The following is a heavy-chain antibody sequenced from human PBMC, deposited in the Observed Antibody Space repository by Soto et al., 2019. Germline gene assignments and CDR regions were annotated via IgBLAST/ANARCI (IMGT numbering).Heavy chain of an antibody. J-gene: IGHJ3*02. V-gene: IGHV4-31*03. D-gene: IGHD6-19*01. CDR1: GGSISSGGYY. CDR2: IYYSGST. Sequence: SETLSLTCTVSGGSISSGGYYWSWIRQHPGKGLEWIGYIYYSGSTYYNPSLKSRVTISVDTSKNQFSLKLSSVTAADTAVYYCARDKGGGSGWAGNPGAFDIWRQGTMVTVSS. CDR3: ARDKGGGSGWAGNPGAFDI.